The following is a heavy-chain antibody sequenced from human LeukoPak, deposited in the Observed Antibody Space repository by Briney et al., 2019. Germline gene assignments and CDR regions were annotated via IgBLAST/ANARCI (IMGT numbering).Heavy chain of an antibody. J-gene: IGHJ6*03. D-gene: IGHD6-19*01. Sequence: PGGSLRLSCAASGFTFSSYAMHWVRQAPGKGLEWVAVISYDGSNKYYADSVKGRFTISRDNSKNTLYLQMNSLRAEDTAVYYCARDGEYSSGWLYYYYYYMDVWGKGTTVTVSS. CDR2: ISYDGSNK. CDR3: ARDGEYSSGWLYYYYYYMDV. V-gene: IGHV3-30*04. CDR1: GFTFSSYA.